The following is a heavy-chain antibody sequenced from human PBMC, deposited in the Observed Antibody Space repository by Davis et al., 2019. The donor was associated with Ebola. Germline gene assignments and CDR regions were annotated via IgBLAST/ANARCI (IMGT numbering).Heavy chain of an antibody. CDR2: IWYDGSNK. D-gene: IGHD3-22*01. CDR1: GFPFSSNG. CDR3: ARAEGKYYYDSSPPHY. J-gene: IGHJ4*02. V-gene: IGHV3-33*01. Sequence: PAESLTLSCAVSGFPFSSNGMPWVRHAPRKGLEWVAVIWYDGSNKYYADSVKGRFTISRYNSKNTLYLQMNSLRAEDTGVYYCARAEGKYYYDSSPPHYWGQGTLVTVSS.